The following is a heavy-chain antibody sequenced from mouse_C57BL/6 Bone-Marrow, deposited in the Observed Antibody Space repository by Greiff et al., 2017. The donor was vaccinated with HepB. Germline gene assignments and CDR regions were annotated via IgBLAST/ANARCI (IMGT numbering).Heavy chain of an antibody. Sequence: ESGPGLVKPSQSLSLTCSVTGYSITSGYYWNWIRQFPGNKLEWMGYISYDGSNNYNPSLKNRISITRDTSKNQFFLKLNSVTTEDTATYDCARDYYYGHYAMDYWGQGTSVTVSS. J-gene: IGHJ4*01. CDR2: ISYDGSN. D-gene: IGHD1-1*01. V-gene: IGHV3-6*01. CDR3: ARDYYYGHYAMDY. CDR1: GYSITSGYY.